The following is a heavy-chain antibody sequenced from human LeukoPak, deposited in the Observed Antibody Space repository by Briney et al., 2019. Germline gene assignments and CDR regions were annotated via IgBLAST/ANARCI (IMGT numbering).Heavy chain of an antibody. V-gene: IGHV4-39*01. J-gene: IGHJ4*02. Sequence: KPSETLSLTCTVSGGSISSSNSYWGWIRQPPGKGLEWIGSIHYSGSTYYNPSLMSRVTMSVDASKNQFSLKLSFVTAADTAVYYCARRGYNYGQFDFWGQGTLVTVSS. D-gene: IGHD5-24*01. CDR1: GGSISSSNSY. CDR3: ARRGYNYGQFDF. CDR2: IHYSGST.